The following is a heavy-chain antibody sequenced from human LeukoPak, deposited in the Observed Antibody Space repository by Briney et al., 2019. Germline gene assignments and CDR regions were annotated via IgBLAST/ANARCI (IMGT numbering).Heavy chain of an antibody. CDR1: GGSISSSSYY. Sequence: SETLSLTCTVSGGSISSSSYYWGWIRQPPGKGLEWIGSIYYSGSTYYNPSLKSRGTISVDTSKNQFSLKLSSVTAADTAVYYCARPGSTVIDPWGQGTLVTVSS. CDR2: IYYSGST. V-gene: IGHV4-39*01. D-gene: IGHD5/OR15-5a*01. J-gene: IGHJ5*02. CDR3: ARPGSTVIDP.